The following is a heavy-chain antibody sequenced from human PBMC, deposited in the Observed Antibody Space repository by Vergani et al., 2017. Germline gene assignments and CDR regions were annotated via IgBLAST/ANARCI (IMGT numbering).Heavy chain of an antibody. Sequence: QVQLQQWGAGLLKPSETLSLTCAVYGGSFSGYYWSWIRQPPGKGLEWIGEINHSGSTNYNPSLKSRVTISVDTSKNQFSLKLSSVTAADTAVHYCARAGRLYYYYMDVWGKGTTVTVSS. CDR3: ARAGRLYYYYMDV. J-gene: IGHJ6*03. CDR2: INHSGST. V-gene: IGHV4-34*01. D-gene: IGHD2-15*01. CDR1: GGSFSGYY.